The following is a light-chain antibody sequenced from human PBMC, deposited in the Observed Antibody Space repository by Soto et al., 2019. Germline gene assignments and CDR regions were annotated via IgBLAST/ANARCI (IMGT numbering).Light chain of an antibody. J-gene: IGKJ4*01. CDR2: LAS. V-gene: IGKV1-12*01. CDR3: LQGNSLPLT. Sequence: DIQMTQSPSSVSASVGDRVTITCRASQGISSSLAWFQQKPGKAPKLLIYLASSLQSGVPSRFSGSGYRTDFTLNISSLQPEDFATYFCLQGNSLPLTFGGGTRVEIK. CDR1: QGISSS.